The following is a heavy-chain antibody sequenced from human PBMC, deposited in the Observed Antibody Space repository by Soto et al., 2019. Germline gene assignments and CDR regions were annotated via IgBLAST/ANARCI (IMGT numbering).Heavy chain of an antibody. CDR2: IYYSVST. V-gene: IGHV4-31*03. CDR3: ARVFSSGWYAADY. Sequence: SETLSLTCTVSGGSFSSGGYYWSWIRQHPGKDLEWIGYIYYSVSTYYNPSLKSRVTLSVDMSKNQFSLKLSSVTAADTAVYYCARVFSSGWYAADYWGQGTLVTVSS. J-gene: IGHJ4*02. D-gene: IGHD6-19*01. CDR1: GGSFSSGGYY.